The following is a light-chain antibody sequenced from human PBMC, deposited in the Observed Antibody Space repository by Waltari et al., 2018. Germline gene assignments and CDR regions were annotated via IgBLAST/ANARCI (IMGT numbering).Light chain of an antibody. Sequence: NFMLTQPHSVSESPGKTVTMSCTGTRDSIVNNFVQWYQQRPGSAPTTGIYENNKRPPGVPGRFSGSIDSSSHSASRAISGLKSEDEADYYCQSYDVSNVLFGGGTKLTVL. J-gene: IGLJ2*01. CDR1: RDSIVNNF. V-gene: IGLV6-57*02. CDR3: QSYDVSNVL. CDR2: ENN.